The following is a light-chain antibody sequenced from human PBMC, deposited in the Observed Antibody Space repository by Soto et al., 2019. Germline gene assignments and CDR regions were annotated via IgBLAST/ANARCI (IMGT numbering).Light chain of an antibody. V-gene: IGLV1-47*01. CDR1: SSNIGSNY. J-gene: IGLJ2*01. Sequence: QLVLTQPPSAPGTPGQRVTISCSGSSSNIGSNYVYWHQQLPGTAPKLLIYRNNQRPSGVPDRFAGSKSGTSASLAISGLRSEDEADYYCAAWDDSLSGVVFGGGTKLTVL. CDR2: RNN. CDR3: AAWDDSLSGVV.